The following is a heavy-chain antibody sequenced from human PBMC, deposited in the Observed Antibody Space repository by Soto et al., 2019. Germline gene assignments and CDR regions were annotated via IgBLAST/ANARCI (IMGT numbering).Heavy chain of an antibody. Sequence: PSETLYLTCSVSGGSISSSSYYWGWIRQPPGKNLEWIGSIYYSGSTFYNPSLKSRVTISVDTSKNHFSLKLSSVTAADTAAYYCARKPGIAVAGLRSYYFAYWGQGTLVTVYS. J-gene: IGHJ4*02. CDR1: GGSISSSSYY. D-gene: IGHD6-19*01. CDR3: ARKPGIAVAGLRSYYFAY. CDR2: IYYSGST. V-gene: IGHV4-39*01.